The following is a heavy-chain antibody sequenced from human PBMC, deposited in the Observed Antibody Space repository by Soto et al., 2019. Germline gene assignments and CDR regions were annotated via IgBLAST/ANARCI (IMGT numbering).Heavy chain of an antibody. J-gene: IGHJ4*02. Sequence: PGGSLRLSCAATGFTFTRYSMNWVRQAPGKGLEWVSSISSTTNYIYYGDSMKGRFAISRDNAKNSLYLEMNSLRAEDTAVYYCARESEDLTSNFDYWGQGTLVTVSS. CDR2: ISSTTNYI. V-gene: IGHV3-21*06. CDR3: ARESEDLTSNFDY. CDR1: GFTFTRYS.